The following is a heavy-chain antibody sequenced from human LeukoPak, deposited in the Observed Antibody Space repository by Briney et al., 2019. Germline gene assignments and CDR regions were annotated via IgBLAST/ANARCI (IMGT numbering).Heavy chain of an antibody. CDR2: IIPIFGTA. CDR3: AVSYDILTGYYPFDY. D-gene: IGHD3-9*01. CDR1: GGTFSSYA. J-gene: IGHJ4*02. V-gene: IGHV1-69*06. Sequence: GASVRVSCKASGGTFSSYAISWVRHAPGQGLEWMGGIIPIFGTANYAQKFQGRVTITADKSTSTAYMELSSLRSEDTAVYYCAVSYDILTGYYPFDYWGQGTLVTVSS.